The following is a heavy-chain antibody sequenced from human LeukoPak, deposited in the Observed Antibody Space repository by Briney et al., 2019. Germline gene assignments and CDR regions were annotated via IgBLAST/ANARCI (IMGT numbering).Heavy chain of an antibody. J-gene: IGHJ4*02. D-gene: IGHD2-2*01. Sequence: GASVKVSCKASGYTFTGYYMHWVRQAPGQGLEWMGWINPNSGGTNYAQKFQGRVTMTRDTSISTAYMELSRLRSDDTAVYYCARVLRRVVVPISWYWGQGTLVTVSS. V-gene: IGHV1-2*02. CDR3: ARVLRRVVVPISWY. CDR1: GYTFTGYY. CDR2: INPNSGGT.